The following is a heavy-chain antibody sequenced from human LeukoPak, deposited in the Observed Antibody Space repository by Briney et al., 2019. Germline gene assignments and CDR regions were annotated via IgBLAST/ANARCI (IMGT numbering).Heavy chain of an antibody. D-gene: IGHD2-2*01. CDR1: GFTFSTYN. CDR3: ARVNYSSTSCSQFTRTFFDS. Sequence: GGSLRLSCAASGFTFSTYNMNWVRQAPGKGLEWVSSITSSSSYIYYADSVKGRFTISRDNAKNSLYLQMNSLRAEDTAVYYCARVNYSSTSCSQFTRTFFDSWGQGTLVTVSS. V-gene: IGHV3-21*01. J-gene: IGHJ4*02. CDR2: ITSSSSYI.